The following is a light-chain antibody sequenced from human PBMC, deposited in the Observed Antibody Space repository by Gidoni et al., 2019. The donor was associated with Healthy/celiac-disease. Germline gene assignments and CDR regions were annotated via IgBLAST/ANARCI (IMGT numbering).Light chain of an antibody. J-gene: IGKJ4*01. Sequence: DIQMTQSPSSLSASVGDRVTITCQASQDISNYLNWYQQKPGKAPKLLIYDASNLETGVPSRFSGSGSGTDFTFTISSLQPEDIATYYCQQYDNLLSTFGGGTKVESK. CDR1: QDISNY. CDR2: DAS. CDR3: QQYDNLLST. V-gene: IGKV1-33*01.